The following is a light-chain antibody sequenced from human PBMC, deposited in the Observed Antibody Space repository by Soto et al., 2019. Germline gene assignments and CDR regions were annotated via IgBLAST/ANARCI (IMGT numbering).Light chain of an antibody. CDR2: DVT. CDR3: CSYAVSYTLV. J-gene: IGLJ1*01. V-gene: IGLV2-11*01. Sequence: QSALTQPRSVSGSPGQSVTISCTGTSSDVGGYNYVSWYEQHPVKAPKLMIYDVTKRPSGVPDRFSGSKSGNTASLTISGLQAEDEADYYCCSYAVSYTLVFGTATKLTVL. CDR1: SSDVGGYNY.